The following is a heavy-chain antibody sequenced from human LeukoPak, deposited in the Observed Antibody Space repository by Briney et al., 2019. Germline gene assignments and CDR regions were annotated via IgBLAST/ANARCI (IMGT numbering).Heavy chain of an antibody. J-gene: IGHJ4*02. V-gene: IGHV3-30*02. D-gene: IGHD2-2*01. CDR3: AKDRLVVVPAAQGLDY. CDR2: IRYDGSNK. CDR1: GFTFSSYG. Sequence: GGSLRLSCAASGFTFSSYGMHWVRQAPGKGLEWVAFIRYDGSNKYYADSVKGRFTISRDNSKNTLYLQMNSLRAEDTAVYYCAKDRLVVVPAAQGLDYWGQGTLVTVSS.